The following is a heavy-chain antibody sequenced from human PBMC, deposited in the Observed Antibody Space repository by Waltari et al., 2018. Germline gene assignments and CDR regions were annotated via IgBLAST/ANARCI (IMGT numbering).Heavy chain of an antibody. J-gene: IGHJ4*01. CDR2: IHYGGST. D-gene: IGHD2-21*01. V-gene: IGHV4-34*01. Sequence: QVQLHQWGAGLLKPSETLSLTCAVSGESFSGHFWSWIRQSPGEGLEWVGAIHYGGSTNYNPSLKSRLSLSVDTTKKQFSLRLTSVTAADTGVYFCARYGEVPPNYFFDYWGQGTLVTVSS. CDR3: ARYGEVPPNYFFDY. CDR1: GESFSGHF.